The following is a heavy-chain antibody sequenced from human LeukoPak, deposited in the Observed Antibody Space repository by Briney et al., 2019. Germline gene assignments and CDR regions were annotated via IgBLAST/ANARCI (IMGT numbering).Heavy chain of an antibody. J-gene: IGHJ4*02. CDR3: AKDVGKWESLHFFDY. CDR1: GFTLSTNA. Sequence: GGSLRLSCLTSGFTLSTNAMSWVRQAPGKGLEWISGISGSGASTYYADSVKGRFTISRDDSRNTLYLQMNSLRGDDTAVYYCAKDVGKWESLHFFDYWGQGTLVTVSP. V-gene: IGHV3-23*01. CDR2: ISGSGAST. D-gene: IGHD1-26*01.